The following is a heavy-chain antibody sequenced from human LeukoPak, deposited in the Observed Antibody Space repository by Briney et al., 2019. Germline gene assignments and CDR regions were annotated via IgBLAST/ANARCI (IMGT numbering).Heavy chain of an antibody. V-gene: IGHV1-69*04. CDR1: GGTFSSYA. CDR2: IIPILGIA. CDR3: ARGGFVAAADTNYFDY. D-gene: IGHD6-13*01. Sequence: ASVKVSCKASGGTFSSYAISWVRQAPGQGLEWMGRIIPILGIANYAQKFQGRVTITADKSTSTAYMELSSLRSEDTAVYYCARGGFVAAADTNYFDYWGQGTLVTVSS. J-gene: IGHJ4*02.